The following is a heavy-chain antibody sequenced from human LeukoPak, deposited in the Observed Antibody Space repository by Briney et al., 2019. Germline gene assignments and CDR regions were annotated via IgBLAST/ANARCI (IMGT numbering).Heavy chain of an antibody. CDR1: GFTFSSYA. CDR3: AKDFLDYYDSSGYYYCYYYMDV. Sequence: GGSLRLSCAASGFTFSSYAMHWVRQAPGKGLEWVAVISYDGSNKYYADSVKGRFTISRDNSKNTLYLQMNSLRAEDTAVYYCAKDFLDYYDSSGYYYCYYYMDVWGKGTTVTVSS. J-gene: IGHJ6*03. D-gene: IGHD3-22*01. V-gene: IGHV3-30-3*01. CDR2: ISYDGSNK.